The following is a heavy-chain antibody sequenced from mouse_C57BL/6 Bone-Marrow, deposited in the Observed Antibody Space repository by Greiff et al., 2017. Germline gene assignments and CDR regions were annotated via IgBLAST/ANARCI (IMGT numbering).Heavy chain of an antibody. J-gene: IGHJ1*03. CDR3: TRRVTTTWYFDV. V-gene: IGHV1-15*01. CDR2: IDPETGGT. Sequence: VQLQQSGAELVRPGASVTLSCKASGYTFTDYEMHWVKQTPVHGLEWIGAIDPETGGTAYNQKFKGKAILTADKSSSTAYMELRSLTSEDSAVYYCTRRVTTTWYFDVWGTGTTVTVSS. D-gene: IGHD2-5*01. CDR1: GYTFTDYE.